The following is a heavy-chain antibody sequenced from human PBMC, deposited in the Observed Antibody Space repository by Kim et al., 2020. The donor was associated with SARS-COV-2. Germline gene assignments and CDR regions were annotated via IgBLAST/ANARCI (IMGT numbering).Heavy chain of an antibody. J-gene: IGHJ5*02. CDR3: AKARLTDSNWFDP. D-gene: IGHD6-25*01. V-gene: IGHV3-9*01. Sequence: GGSLRLSCAASGFSFDDSAMHGVRQAPGKGLEWVSGINYNSGRIGYANSVKGRFTISRDNAKKSLYLHMNSLRDEETALYYCAKARLTDSNWFDPWGQGTLVTVSP. CDR2: INYNSGRI. CDR1: GFSFDDSA.